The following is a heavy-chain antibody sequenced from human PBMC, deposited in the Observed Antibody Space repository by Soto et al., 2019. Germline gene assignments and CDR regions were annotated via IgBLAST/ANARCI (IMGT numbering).Heavy chain of an antibody. D-gene: IGHD3-22*01. V-gene: IGHV4-4*02. CDR3: ARSAPYYYDSSGYSFSY. CDR1: GGSISSSNW. CDR2: IYHSGST. Sequence: QVQLQESGPGLVKPSGTLSLTCAVSGGSISSSNWWSWVRQPPGMGLEWIGEIYHSGSTNYNPSLKSRVTISVDKSKNQFSLKLSSVAAADTAWYYCARSAPYYYDSSGYSFSYWGQGTLVTVSS. J-gene: IGHJ4*02.